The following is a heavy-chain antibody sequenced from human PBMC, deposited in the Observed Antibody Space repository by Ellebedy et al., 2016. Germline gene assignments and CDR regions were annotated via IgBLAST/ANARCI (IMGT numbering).Heavy chain of an antibody. CDR2: IYSGGST. CDR1: GFTVSSNY. Sequence: GGSLRLSCAASGFTVSSNYMSWVRQAPGKGLEWVSVIYSGGSTYYADSVKGRFTISRDNSKNTLYLQMNSLRAEDTAVYYCARDVYSYGNRYHYYYGMDVWGQGTTVTVSS. J-gene: IGHJ6*02. CDR3: ARDVYSYGNRYHYYYGMDV. D-gene: IGHD5-18*01. V-gene: IGHV3-66*01.